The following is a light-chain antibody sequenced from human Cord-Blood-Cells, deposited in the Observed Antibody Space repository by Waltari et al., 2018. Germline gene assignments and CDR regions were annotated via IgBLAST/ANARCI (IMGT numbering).Light chain of an antibody. V-gene: IGLV3-1*01. CDR3: QAWDSSTAV. CDR1: KLGDKY. CDR2: QDS. J-gene: IGLJ3*02. Sequence: SYELTQPPSVSMSPGQTASITCSGDKLGDKYACWYQQKPGQSPVLVIYQDSKRPSGIPGRFSGSNSGNTATLTISGTQAMDEADYYCQAWDSSTAVFGGGTKLTVL.